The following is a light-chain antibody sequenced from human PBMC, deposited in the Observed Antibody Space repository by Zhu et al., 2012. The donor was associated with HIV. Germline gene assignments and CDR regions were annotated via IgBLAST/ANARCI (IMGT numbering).Light chain of an antibody. CDR3: HQYNNWPLWT. Sequence: DIQMTQSPSTLSASVGDRVTITCRASQSVHKWLAWYQQKPGKAPKLLIYEASSLQTGVPSRFSGSGFGTEFTLTISSLQSEDFAVYYCHQYNNWPLWTFGQGTKVEI. J-gene: IGKJ1*01. CDR1: QSVHKW. CDR2: EAS. V-gene: IGKV1-5*03.